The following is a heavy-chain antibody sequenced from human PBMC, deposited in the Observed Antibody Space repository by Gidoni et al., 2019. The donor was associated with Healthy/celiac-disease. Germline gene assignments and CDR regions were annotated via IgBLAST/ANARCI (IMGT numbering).Heavy chain of an antibody. Sequence: QVQLVQSGAEVKTPGASVTVSSKASGYNFTSYYMHWVRQAPGQGLELMGIINPSGGSTSYAQKCQGRVTMTRDTSTSTVYMELSSLRSEDTAVYYCARESGTDTAAGTSGRFDPWGQGTLVTVSS. D-gene: IGHD6-13*01. CDR2: INPSGGST. J-gene: IGHJ5*02. CDR3: ARESGTDTAAGTSGRFDP. V-gene: IGHV1-46*03. CDR1: GYNFTSYY.